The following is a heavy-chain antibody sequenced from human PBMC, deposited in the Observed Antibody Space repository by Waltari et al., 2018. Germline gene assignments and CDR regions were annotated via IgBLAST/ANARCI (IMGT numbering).Heavy chain of an antibody. V-gene: IGHV4-34*01. CDR1: GGSFSGYY. D-gene: IGHD3-16*02. CDR2: INHSGST. CDR3: ARDIRSYDYVWGSYRSKGPFDY. J-gene: IGHJ4*02. Sequence: QVQLQQWGAGLLKPSETLSLTCAVYGGSFSGYYWSWIRPPPGKGLEWIGEINHSGSTNYNPSLKSRVTISVDTSKNQFSLKLSSVTAADTAVYYCARDIRSYDYVWGSYRSKGPFDYWGQGTLVTVSS.